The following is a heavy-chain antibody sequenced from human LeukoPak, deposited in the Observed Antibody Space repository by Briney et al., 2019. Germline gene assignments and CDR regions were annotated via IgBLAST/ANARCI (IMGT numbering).Heavy chain of an antibody. CDR3: ASIPGYSSGGYYYYYMDV. CDR1: GGSISSSSYY. J-gene: IGHJ6*03. Sequence: SETLSLTCTVSGGSISSSSYYWGSVRQPPGNGLGWIGSIYYSGSTYYNPSLKSRVTVSVGTIKNQFSLKLSSVTAADTAVYYCASIPGYSSGGYYYYYMDVWGKGTTVTVSS. D-gene: IGHD6-19*01. V-gene: IGHV4-39*01. CDR2: IYYSGST.